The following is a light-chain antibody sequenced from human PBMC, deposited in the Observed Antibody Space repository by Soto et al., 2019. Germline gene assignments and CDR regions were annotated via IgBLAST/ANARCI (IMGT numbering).Light chain of an antibody. V-gene: IGKV2-28*01. CDR1: QSLLHSNGYNN. CDR3: MQTLQTPLT. Sequence: DIVMTQSPLSLPVTPGEAASISCRSSQSLLHSNGYNNLHWYLQKPGQSPQLLIYMGSNRASGVPDRSSGSGLGTDFTQKINRVEAEDVGVYYCMQTLQTPLTFGPGTKVDIK. J-gene: IGKJ3*01. CDR2: MGS.